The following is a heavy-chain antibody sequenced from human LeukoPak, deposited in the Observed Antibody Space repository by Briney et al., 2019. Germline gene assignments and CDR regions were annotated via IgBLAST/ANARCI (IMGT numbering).Heavy chain of an antibody. CDR1: GGSISSSSYY. Sequence: SETLSLTCTVSGGSISSSSYYWGWIPQPPGKGREWIGSIYYSGSTYYNPSLKSRVTISVDTSKNQFSLKLSSVTAADTAVYYCARCDYYGSGSYSYFDYWGQGTLVTVSS. V-gene: IGHV4-39*01. CDR2: IYYSGST. D-gene: IGHD3-10*01. CDR3: ARCDYYGSGSYSYFDY. J-gene: IGHJ4*02.